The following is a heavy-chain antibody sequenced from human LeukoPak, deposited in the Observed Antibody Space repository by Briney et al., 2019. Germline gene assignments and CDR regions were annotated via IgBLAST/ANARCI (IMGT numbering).Heavy chain of an antibody. Sequence: SETLSLTCSVSGGSISSFYKYWGWIRQPPGKGLEWIGSIYYSGTTNYNPSLKSRVTISVDTSKNQFSLKLKSVTTADTAVYYCARVYTRTIFGVVTKSSFEYWGPGTLVTVSS. V-gene: IGHV4-61*01. CDR2: IYYSGTT. D-gene: IGHD3-3*01. J-gene: IGHJ4*02. CDR1: GGSISSFYKY. CDR3: ARVYTRTIFGVVTKSSFEY.